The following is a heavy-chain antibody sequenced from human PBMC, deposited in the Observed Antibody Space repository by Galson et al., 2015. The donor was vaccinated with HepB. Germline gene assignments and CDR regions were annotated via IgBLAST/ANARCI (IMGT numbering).Heavy chain of an antibody. D-gene: IGHD3-22*01. CDR1: GYTFTSFG. Sequence: SVTVSCKASGYTFTSFGISWVRQAPGQGLEWVGWISAYNGDRKYAQKVQDRVTMTTDTSTNTAYMELRSLRSDDTAVFYCTRDLGTYSDSSGIFFDYWGQGTLVTVSS. CDR2: ISAYNGDR. CDR3: TRDLGTYSDSSGIFFDY. V-gene: IGHV1-18*04. J-gene: IGHJ4*02.